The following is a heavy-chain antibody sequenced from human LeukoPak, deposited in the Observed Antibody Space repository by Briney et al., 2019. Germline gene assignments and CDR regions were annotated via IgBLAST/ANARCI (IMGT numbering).Heavy chain of an antibody. CDR2: IYYSGST. V-gene: IGHV4-39*07. J-gene: IGHJ5*02. CDR3: ARDTGITIFGVVPDDNWFDP. CDR1: GGSISSSSYY. Sequence: SETLSLTCTVSGGSISSSSYYWGWIRQPPGKGPEWIGSIYYSGSTYYNPSLKSRVTISVDTSKNQFSLKLSSVTAADTAVYYCARDTGITIFGVVPDDNWFDPWGQGTLVTVSS. D-gene: IGHD3-3*01.